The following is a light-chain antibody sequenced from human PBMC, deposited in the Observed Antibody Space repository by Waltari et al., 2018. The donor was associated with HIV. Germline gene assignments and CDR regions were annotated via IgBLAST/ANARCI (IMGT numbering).Light chain of an antibody. J-gene: IGKJ1*01. CDR1: QRIYSGY. Sequence: EIVLTQSPGTLSLSPGDRATLPCRASQRIYSGYTAWYQQRPGQAHRILIYGASSRPTGIPDRFSGSGSGTDFTLTISRLEPEDFAVYYCQQYAGSPRTFGQGTKVEIK. CDR3: QQYAGSPRT. V-gene: IGKV3-20*01. CDR2: GAS.